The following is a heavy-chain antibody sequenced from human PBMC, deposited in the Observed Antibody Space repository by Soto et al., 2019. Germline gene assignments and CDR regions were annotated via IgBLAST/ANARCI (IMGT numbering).Heavy chain of an antibody. D-gene: IGHD3-10*01. V-gene: IGHV1-24*01. CDR2: FDPEDGET. CDR3: ATVDYYGSGSYYNTRGSDWFDP. CDR1: GYTLTELS. J-gene: IGHJ5*02. Sequence: ASVKVSCKVSGYTLTELSMHWVRQAPGRGLEWMGGFDPEDGETIYAQKFQGRVTMTEETSTDTAYMELSSLRSEDTAVYYCATVDYYGSGSYYNTRGSDWFDPWGQGTLVTVSS.